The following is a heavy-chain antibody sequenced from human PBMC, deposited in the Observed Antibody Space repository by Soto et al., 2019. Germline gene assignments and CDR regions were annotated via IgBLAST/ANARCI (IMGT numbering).Heavy chain of an antibody. CDR2: IYHSGST. CDR3: ARAMVRGVIMGYYYGMDV. V-gene: IGHV4-30-2*01. D-gene: IGHD3-10*01. CDR1: GGSISSGGYS. Sequence: PSETLSLTCAVSGGSISSGGYSWSWIRQPPGKGLEWIGYIYHSGSTYYNPSLKSRVTISVDRSKNQFSLKLSSVTAADTAVYYCARAMVRGVIMGYYYGMDVWGQGTTVTVSS. J-gene: IGHJ6*02.